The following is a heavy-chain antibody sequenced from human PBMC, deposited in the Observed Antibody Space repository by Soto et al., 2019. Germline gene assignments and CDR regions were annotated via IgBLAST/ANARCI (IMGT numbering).Heavy chain of an antibody. D-gene: IGHD6-19*01. CDR1: GYSISSGYY. J-gene: IGHJ4*02. V-gene: IGHV4-38-2*02. Sequence: SETLSLTCAVSGYSISSGYYWGWIRQPPGKGLEWIGSIYHSGSTYYNPSLKSRVTISVDTSKNQFSLKLSSVTAADTAVYYCARDPGFSNGWFLDYWGQGIVVTVSS. CDR2: IYHSGST. CDR3: ARDPGFSNGWFLDY.